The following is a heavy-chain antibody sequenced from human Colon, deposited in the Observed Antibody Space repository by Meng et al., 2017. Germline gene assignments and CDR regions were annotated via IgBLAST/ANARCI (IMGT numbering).Heavy chain of an antibody. J-gene: IGHJ4*02. D-gene: IGHD1-26*01. CDR3: ARALYRTPCPLDY. Sequence: QVQLVESGGGLVKPGGSLRLSCAASGFTFNDYYMSWVRQVPGKGLESISYISHSGDIIYYSDSVEGRFTISRDNAKNSLYLQMNSLRAEDTAVYYCARALYRTPCPLDYWGQGTLVTVSS. CDR2: ISHSGDII. V-gene: IGHV3-11*01. CDR1: GFTFNDYY.